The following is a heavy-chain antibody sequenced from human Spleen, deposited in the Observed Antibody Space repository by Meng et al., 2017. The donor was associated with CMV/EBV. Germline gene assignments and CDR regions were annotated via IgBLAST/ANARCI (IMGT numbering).Heavy chain of an antibody. Sequence: ETLSLTCAVYGGSFSGYYWSWIRQPPGKGLEWVGRIKSQIDGGTTDYAAPVKGRFTISRDDSKNTLYLQMNSLKTDDTAVYYCGTDHWGQGTLVTVSS. CDR1: GGSFSGYY. CDR3: GTDH. CDR2: IKSQIDGGTT. V-gene: IGHV3-15*01. J-gene: IGHJ1*01.